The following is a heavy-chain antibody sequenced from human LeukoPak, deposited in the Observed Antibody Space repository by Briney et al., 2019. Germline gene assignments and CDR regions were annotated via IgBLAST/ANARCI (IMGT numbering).Heavy chain of an antibody. CDR2: IYYSGST. CDR1: GGSISSSSYF. V-gene: IGHV4-39*01. D-gene: IGHD3-10*01. J-gene: IGHJ4*02. Sequence: SETLSLTCTVSGGSISSSSYFWGWIRQPPGKGLEWIGSIYYSGSTYYNPSLKSRVTISVQTSKNQFSLKLTSVTASDTAVYYCARHRFGGFYYFDYWGQGTLVTVSS. CDR3: ARHRFGGFYYFDY.